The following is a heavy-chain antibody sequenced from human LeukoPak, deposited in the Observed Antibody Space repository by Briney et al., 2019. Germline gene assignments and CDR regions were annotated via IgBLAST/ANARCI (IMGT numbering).Heavy chain of an antibody. CDR1: GFTFSDYY. CDR2: TNRRGDIT. CDR3: ARKGLGGELGGFDS. V-gene: IGHV3-20*01. Sequence: GGSLRLSCAASGFTFSDYYMSWIRHVPGKGLEWVSGTNRRGDITGYADFVKGRFTISRDNAKNSLYLQMNSLRVEDTALYHCARKGLGGELGGFDSWGQGTLITVSS. D-gene: IGHD1-7*01. J-gene: IGHJ4*02.